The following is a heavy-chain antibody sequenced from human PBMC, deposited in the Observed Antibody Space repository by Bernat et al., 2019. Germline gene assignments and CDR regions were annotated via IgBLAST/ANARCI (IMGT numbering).Heavy chain of an antibody. CDR1: GFTFSDYY. D-gene: IGHD6-25*01. J-gene: IGHJ4*02. Sequence: QVQLVESGGDLVKPRGSLRLSCAASGFTFSDYYMSWIRQAPGKGLELISYISGSGTTIYYADTVKSRFTISRDNAKNSQYLQMNNLRAEDTAVYYCWRGGGPELDYWGQGTLVTVSS. CDR3: WRGGGPELDY. V-gene: IGHV3-11*01. CDR2: ISGSGTTI.